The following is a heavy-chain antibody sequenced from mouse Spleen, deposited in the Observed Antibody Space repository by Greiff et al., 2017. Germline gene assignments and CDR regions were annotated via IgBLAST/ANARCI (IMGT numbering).Heavy chain of an antibody. V-gene: IGHV1-52*01. Sequence: QVQLQQPGAELVRPGSSVKLSCKASGYTFTSYWMHWVKQRPIQGLEWIGNIDPSDSETHYNQKFKDKATLTVDKSSSTAYMQLSSLTSEDSAVYYCAREEAYSYFDVWGTGTTVTVSS. CDR2: IDPSDSET. CDR1: GYTFTSYW. CDR3: AREEAYSYFDV. J-gene: IGHJ1*03.